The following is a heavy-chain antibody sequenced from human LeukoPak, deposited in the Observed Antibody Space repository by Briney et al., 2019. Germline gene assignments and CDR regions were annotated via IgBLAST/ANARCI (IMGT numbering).Heavy chain of an antibody. J-gene: IGHJ4*02. CDR2: IYYSGRT. V-gene: IGHV4-39*01. Sequence: SETLSLTCTVSGGSISSSNYYWGWIRQPPGKGQEWIESIYYSGRTNYTPPLKSRVTIPVDTSKNQFSPKVSSVTAADTSVYYCARRPWNSGWYFDYWGQGTLVTVSS. D-gene: IGHD6-19*01. CDR1: GGSISSSNYY. CDR3: ARRPWNSGWYFDY.